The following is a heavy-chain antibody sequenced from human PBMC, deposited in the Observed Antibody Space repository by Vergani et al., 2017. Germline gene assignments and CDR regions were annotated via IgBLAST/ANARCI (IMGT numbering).Heavy chain of an antibody. Sequence: QVQLVQSGAEVKKPGSSVTVSCKASGGTFSSYAISWVRQAPGQGLEWMGRIIPILGIANYAQKFQGRVTITADKSTSTAYMELSSLRAEDTAVYYCARAGYSSGWYGEDYWGQGTLVTVSS. CDR3: ARAGYSSGWYGEDY. V-gene: IGHV1-69*04. CDR2: IIPILGIA. D-gene: IGHD6-19*01. J-gene: IGHJ4*02. CDR1: GGTFSSYA.